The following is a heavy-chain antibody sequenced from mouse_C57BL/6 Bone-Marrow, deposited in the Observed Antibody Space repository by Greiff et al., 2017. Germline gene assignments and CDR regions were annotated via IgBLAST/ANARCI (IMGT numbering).Heavy chain of an antibody. D-gene: IGHD1-1*01. J-gene: IGHJ3*01. Sequence: VMLVESGPGLVQPSQSLSITCTVSGFSLTSYGVHWVRQSPGKGLEWLGVIWSGGSTDYNAAFISRLSISKDNSKSQVFFKMNSLQADDTAIYYCASPTVPFAYWGQGTLVTVSA. CDR2: IWSGGST. CDR3: ASPTVPFAY. V-gene: IGHV2-2*01. CDR1: GFSLTSYG.